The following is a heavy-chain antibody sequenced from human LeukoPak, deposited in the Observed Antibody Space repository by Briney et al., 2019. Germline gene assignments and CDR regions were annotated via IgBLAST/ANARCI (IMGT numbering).Heavy chain of an antibody. D-gene: IGHD6-6*01. J-gene: IGHJ6*02. CDR1: GFTVSSYA. CDR3: AKRDSSSYNYYYYYGMDV. Sequence: GGSLRLSCAASGFTVSSYAMSWVRPAPGKGLEWVSAISGSGGSTYYADSVKGRFTISRDNSKSTLYLQMNSLRAEDTAVYYCAKRDSSSYNYYYYYGMDVWGQGTTVTVSS. V-gene: IGHV3-23*01. CDR2: ISGSGGST.